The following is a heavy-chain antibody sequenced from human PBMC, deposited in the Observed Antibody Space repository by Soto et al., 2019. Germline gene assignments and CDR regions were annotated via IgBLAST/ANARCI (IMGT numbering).Heavy chain of an antibody. Sequence: QVQLQQWGAGLLKPSETLSLTCAVYGGSFSGYYWSWIRQPPGKGLEWIGEINHSGSTNYHPSLKGLVPMSVDTSKNQFSRKLSSVTAADTAVYYCARKPSDRYCSSTSCHKNWFDPWGQGTLVTVSS. CDR3: ARKPSDRYCSSTSCHKNWFDP. J-gene: IGHJ5*02. CDR2: INHSGST. CDR1: GGSFSGYY. D-gene: IGHD2-2*02. V-gene: IGHV4-34*01.